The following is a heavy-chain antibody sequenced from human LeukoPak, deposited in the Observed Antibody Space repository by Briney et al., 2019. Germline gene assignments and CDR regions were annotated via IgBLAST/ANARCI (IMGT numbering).Heavy chain of an antibody. Sequence: SEALSLTCAVSGTSISPYYWSWIRQPPGKGLEWIGYIYYSGSTNYNPSLKSRVTISIDTSENQVSLILRSVTAADTAVYYCAREVGDSDSDNWFDPWGQGTLVTVSS. V-gene: IGHV4-59*01. D-gene: IGHD2-21*02. CDR1: GTSISPYY. CDR3: AREVGDSDSDNWFDP. J-gene: IGHJ5*02. CDR2: IYYSGST.